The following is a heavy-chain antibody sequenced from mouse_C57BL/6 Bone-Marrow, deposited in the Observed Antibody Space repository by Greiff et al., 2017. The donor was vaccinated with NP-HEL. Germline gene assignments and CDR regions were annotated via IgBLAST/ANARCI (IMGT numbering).Heavy chain of an antibody. CDR3: AREGDRENAMDY. D-gene: IGHD2-14*01. CDR1: GYTFTSYW. J-gene: IGHJ4*01. V-gene: IGHV1-55*01. CDR2: IYPGSGST. Sequence: QVHVKQPGAELVKPGASVKMSCKASGYTFTSYWITWVKQRPGQGLEWIGDIYPGSGSTNYNEKFKSKATLTVDTSSSTAYMQLSSLTSEDSAVYYCAREGDRENAMDYWGQGTSVTVSS.